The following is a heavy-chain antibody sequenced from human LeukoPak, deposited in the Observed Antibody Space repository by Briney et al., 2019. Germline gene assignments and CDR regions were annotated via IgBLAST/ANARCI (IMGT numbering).Heavy chain of an antibody. CDR2: ISGSCGST. CDR3: ASTYDYGEDYYYYGMDV. V-gene: IGHV3-23*01. J-gene: IGHJ6*02. CDR1: GFTFSSYA. Sequence: PGGSLRLSCAASGFTFSSYAMSWVRQAPGKGLEWVSAISGSCGSTYYADSVKGRFTISRDNSKNTPYLQMNSLRAEDTAVYYCASTYDYGEDYYYYGMDVWGQGTTVTVSS. D-gene: IGHD4-17*01.